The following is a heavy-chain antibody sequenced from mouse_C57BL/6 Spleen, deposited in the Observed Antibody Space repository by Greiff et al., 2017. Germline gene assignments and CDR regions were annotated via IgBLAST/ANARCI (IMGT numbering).Heavy chain of an antibody. CDR2: IYPGSGNT. CDR3: ARGNGLRIYAMDY. D-gene: IGHD2-2*01. V-gene: IGHV1-76*01. J-gene: IGHJ4*01. Sequence: QVQLQQSGAELVRPGASVKLSCKASGYTFTDYYINWVKQRPGQGLEWIARIYPGSGNTYYNEKFKGKATLTAEKSSSTAYMQLSSLTSEDSAVYSRARGNGLRIYAMDYWGQGTSVTVSS. CDR1: GYTFTDYY.